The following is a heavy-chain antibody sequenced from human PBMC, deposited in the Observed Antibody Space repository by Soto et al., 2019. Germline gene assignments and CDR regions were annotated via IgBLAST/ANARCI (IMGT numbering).Heavy chain of an antibody. V-gene: IGHV3-30-3*01. CDR2: ISYDGSNK. CDR3: ARDGTTVTTISWFDL. CDR1: GFTFTSYA. Sequence: GSLRLSCGPSGFTFTSYAMHWVRQAPGQGLKWVAVISYDGSNKSYADSVKGRFTISRDNSKNTLYLQMNSLRAEDTARYYCARDGTTVTTISWFDLGGQGTLVTVSS. J-gene: IGHJ5*02. D-gene: IGHD4-4*01.